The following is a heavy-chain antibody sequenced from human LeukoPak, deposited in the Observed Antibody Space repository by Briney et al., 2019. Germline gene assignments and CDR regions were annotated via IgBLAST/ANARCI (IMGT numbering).Heavy chain of an antibody. CDR3: ARDLGSGYFPPHFDY. CDR2: IYYSGST. Sequence: SGTLSLTCTVSGGSISSSSYYWGWIRQPPGKGLEWIGSIYYSGSTYYNPSLKSRVTISVDTSKNQFSLKLSSVTAADTAVYYCARDLGSGYFPPHFDYWGQGTLVTVSS. V-gene: IGHV4-39*07. J-gene: IGHJ4*02. D-gene: IGHD3-22*01. CDR1: GGSISSSSYY.